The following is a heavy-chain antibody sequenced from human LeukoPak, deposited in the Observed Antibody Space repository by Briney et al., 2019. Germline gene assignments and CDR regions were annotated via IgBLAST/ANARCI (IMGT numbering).Heavy chain of an antibody. CDR2: IYHSGST. Sequence: SETLSLTCAVSGYSISSGYYWGWIRQPPGKGLEWIGSIYHSGSTYYNPSLNSRVTISVDTSKNQFSLKLSSVPPADTAVYYCATLAADILTHWGQGTLVTVSS. D-gene: IGHD3-9*01. CDR1: GYSISSGYY. CDR3: ATLAADILTH. V-gene: IGHV4-38-2*01. J-gene: IGHJ1*01.